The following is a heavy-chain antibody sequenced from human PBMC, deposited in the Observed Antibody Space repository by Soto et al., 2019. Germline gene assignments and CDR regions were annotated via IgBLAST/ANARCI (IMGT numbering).Heavy chain of an antibody. J-gene: IGHJ6*02. Sequence: GESLKISCKGSGYSFTSYWIGWVRQMPGKGLEWMGIIYPGDSDTRYSPSFQGQVTISADKSISTAYLQWSSLKASDTAMYYCARRGSRGYDFWSGLPYGMDVWGQGTTVTVSS. CDR1: GYSFTSYW. CDR3: ARRGSRGYDFWSGLPYGMDV. D-gene: IGHD3-3*01. V-gene: IGHV5-51*01. CDR2: IYPGDSDT.